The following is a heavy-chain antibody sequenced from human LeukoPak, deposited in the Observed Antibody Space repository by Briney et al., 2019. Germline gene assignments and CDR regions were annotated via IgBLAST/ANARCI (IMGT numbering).Heavy chain of an antibody. CDR2: IDNAGSIT. V-gene: IGHV3-74*03. J-gene: IGHJ4*02. Sequence: PGGSLRLSCAASGFTFSNYWIHWVRQAPGKGLVWVSRIDNAGSITTYADSVKGRFTISRDNAENTLYLQMNSLRVEDTAVYYCARDVALGYFDWLYYFDYWGQGTLVTVSS. CDR1: GFTFSNYW. D-gene: IGHD3-9*01. CDR3: ARDVALGYFDWLYYFDY.